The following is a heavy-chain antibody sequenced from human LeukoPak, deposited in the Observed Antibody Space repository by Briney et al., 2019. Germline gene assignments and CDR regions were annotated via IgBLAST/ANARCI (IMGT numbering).Heavy chain of an antibody. J-gene: IGHJ4*02. V-gene: IGHV5-10-1*01. Sequence: GESQKISCKGSGYSFTSYWISWVRQMPGKGLEWMGRIDPSDSYTNYSPSFQGHVTISADKSISTAYLQWSSLKASDTAMYYCARHMTGGTDFDYWGQGTLVTVSS. CDR1: GYSFTSYW. CDR3: ARHMTGGTDFDY. D-gene: IGHD1-26*01. CDR2: IDPSDSYT.